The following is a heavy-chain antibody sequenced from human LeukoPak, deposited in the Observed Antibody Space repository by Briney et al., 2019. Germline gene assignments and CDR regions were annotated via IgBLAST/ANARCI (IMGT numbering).Heavy chain of an antibody. CDR3: ARHVAPDMDYFDY. V-gene: IGHV4-59*08. CDR2: IRYTGGT. D-gene: IGHD2-21*01. CDR1: SGSISDYY. Sequence: PSETLSLTCTVSSGSISDYYWTWIRQSPGKRPEWLAYIRYTGGTNYNPSLKSRLTISVDTSKNQFSLKLTSVTAADTAVYYCARHVAPDMDYFDYWGPGTLVTVSP. J-gene: IGHJ4*02.